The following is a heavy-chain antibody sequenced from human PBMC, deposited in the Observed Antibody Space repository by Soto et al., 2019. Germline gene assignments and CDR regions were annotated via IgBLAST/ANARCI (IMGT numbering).Heavy chain of an antibody. J-gene: IGHJ5*02. D-gene: IGHD3-10*01. Sequence: QVQLVQSGAEVKKPGSSVKVSCKASGGTFSSYAISWVRQAPGQGLEWMGGIIPIFGTANYAQKFQGRVTISADESTSTAYKELSNLRSEDTAVYYCARRTVLLNFDPWGQGTLVTVSS. CDR1: GGTFSSYA. CDR3: ARRTVLLNFDP. CDR2: IIPIFGTA. V-gene: IGHV1-69*01.